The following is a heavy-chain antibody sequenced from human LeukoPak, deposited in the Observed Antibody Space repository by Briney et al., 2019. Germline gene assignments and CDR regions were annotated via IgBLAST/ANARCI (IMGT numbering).Heavy chain of an antibody. J-gene: IGHJ5*02. CDR3: ARGPIAVVNAGLGWFDP. D-gene: IGHD2-21*01. CDR1: KFTFQNYG. Sequence: PGGSLRLSCAASKFTFQNYGMHWVRQAPGKGLEWVAVIWYDGSDQNYADSVKGRFTISRDNSMNMLYLQMNGLRAEDTAVYYCARGPIAVVNAGLGWFDPWGQGTLVTVSS. V-gene: IGHV3-33*01. CDR2: IWYDGSDQ.